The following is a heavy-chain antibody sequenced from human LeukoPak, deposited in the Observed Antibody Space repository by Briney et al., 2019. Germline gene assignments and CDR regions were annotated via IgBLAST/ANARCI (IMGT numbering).Heavy chain of an antibody. J-gene: IGHJ4*02. D-gene: IGHD2-2*01. Sequence: SETLSLTCAVYGGSFSGYYWSWIRQPPGKGLEWIGEINHSGSTNYNPSLKSRVTISVDTSKNQFSLKLSSVTAADTAVYYCATNHCSSTSCPDDYWGQGTLVTVSS. CDR3: ATNHCSSTSCPDDY. CDR2: INHSGST. V-gene: IGHV4-34*01. CDR1: GGSFSGYY.